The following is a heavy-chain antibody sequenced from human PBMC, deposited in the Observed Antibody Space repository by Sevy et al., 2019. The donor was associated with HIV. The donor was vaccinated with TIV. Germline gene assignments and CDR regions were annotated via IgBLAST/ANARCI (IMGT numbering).Heavy chain of an antibody. CDR2: IYYSGST. D-gene: IGHD6-13*01. Sequence: SETLSLTCTVSGGSVSSGSYYWSWIRQPPGKGLEWIGYIYYSGSTNYNPSLKSRVTISVDTSKNQFSLKLSPVTAAGTAVYYCARVIAAAGGFDYWGQGTLVTVSS. V-gene: IGHV4-61*01. CDR1: GGSVSSGSYY. J-gene: IGHJ4*01. CDR3: ARVIAAAGGFDY.